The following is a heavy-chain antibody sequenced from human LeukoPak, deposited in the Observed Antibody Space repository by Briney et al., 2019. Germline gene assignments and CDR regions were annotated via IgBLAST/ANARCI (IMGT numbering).Heavy chain of an antibody. CDR3: ARGASHAQIDY. J-gene: IGHJ4*02. CDR1: GYTFTGYY. CDR2: INPNSGGT. V-gene: IGHV1-2*02. Sequence: ASVKVSCKASGYTFTGYYMHWVRQAPGQGLKGMGWINPNSGGTNYVQKFQGRVTMTRDTSISPAYMEVSRLRSDDTAVYYCARGASHAQIDYWGQGTLVTVSS. D-gene: IGHD3-16*01.